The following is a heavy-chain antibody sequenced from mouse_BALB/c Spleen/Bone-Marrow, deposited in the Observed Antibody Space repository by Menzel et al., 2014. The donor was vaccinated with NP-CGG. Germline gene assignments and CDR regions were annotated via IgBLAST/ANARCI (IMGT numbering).Heavy chain of an antibody. D-gene: IGHD2-1*01. CDR1: GYSFTSYY. V-gene: IGHV1-66*01. Sequence: QVQLQQSGPELVKPGASVKISCEASGYSFTSYYIHWVKQRPGQGLEWIGWIFPGSGNIKHNEKFKGEATLTADTSSSTAYMRLSSLTSEDSAVYFCARRGNWGYAMDYWGQGTSVTVSS. J-gene: IGHJ4*01. CDR2: IFPGSGNI. CDR3: ARRGNWGYAMDY.